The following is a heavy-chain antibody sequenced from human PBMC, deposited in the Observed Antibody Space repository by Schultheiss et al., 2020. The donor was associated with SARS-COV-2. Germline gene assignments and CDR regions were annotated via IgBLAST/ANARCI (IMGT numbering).Heavy chain of an antibody. CDR2: IYYSGST. D-gene: IGHD6-13*01. CDR3: ARDGRGQQLVTYYYYYGMDV. J-gene: IGHJ6*02. CDR1: GYSMSSGYY. Sequence: SETLSLTCAVSGYSMSSGYYWGWIRQPPGKGLEWNGYIYYSGSTYYNPPLKSRVTISVDTSKNQFSLKLSSVTAADTAVYYCARDGRGQQLVTYYYYYGMDVWGQGTTVTVSS. V-gene: IGHV4-38-2*02.